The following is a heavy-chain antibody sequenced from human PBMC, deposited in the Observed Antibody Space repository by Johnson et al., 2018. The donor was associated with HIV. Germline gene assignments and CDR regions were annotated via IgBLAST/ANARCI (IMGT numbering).Heavy chain of an antibody. D-gene: IGHD6-13*01. V-gene: IGHV3-30-3*01. CDR1: GFTFSSYA. CDR2: ISYDGSNK. Sequence: QVQLVESGGGLVQPGGSLRLSCAASGFTFSSYAMHWVRQAPGKGLEWVAVISYDGSNKYYADSVTGRFTISRDNSKNTLDLQMNSLRAEDTAVYYCARGAAAGSGAFDIWGQGTMVTVSS. J-gene: IGHJ3*02. CDR3: ARGAAAGSGAFDI.